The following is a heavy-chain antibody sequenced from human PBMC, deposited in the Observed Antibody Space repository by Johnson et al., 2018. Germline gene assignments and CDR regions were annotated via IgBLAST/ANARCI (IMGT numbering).Heavy chain of an antibody. J-gene: IGHJ6*03. CDR3: AREGPFYYMDV. CDR1: GFTFSSYA. V-gene: IGHV3-30-3*01. Sequence: QVQLVQSGGGVVQPGRSLRLSCAASGFTFSSYAMHWVRQAPGTGLEWVAVISYDGSNKYYADPVTGRFTISRYNSKNTLDLQMKSLGSEDTAVYYCAREGPFYYMDVWGKGTTVTVSS. CDR2: ISYDGSNK.